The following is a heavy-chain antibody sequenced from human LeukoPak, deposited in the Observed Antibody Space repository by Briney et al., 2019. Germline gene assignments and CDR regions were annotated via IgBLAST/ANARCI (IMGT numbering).Heavy chain of an antibody. Sequence: SETLSLTCTVSGGSISSYYWSWIRQPPGKGLEWIGYIYYSGSTNYNPSLKSRVTISVGTSKNQFSLKLSSVTAADTAVYYCARESSSGSYFYRDAFDIWGQGTMVTVSS. J-gene: IGHJ3*02. V-gene: IGHV4-59*01. D-gene: IGHD1-26*01. CDR3: ARESSSGSYFYRDAFDI. CDR2: IYYSGST. CDR1: GGSISSYY.